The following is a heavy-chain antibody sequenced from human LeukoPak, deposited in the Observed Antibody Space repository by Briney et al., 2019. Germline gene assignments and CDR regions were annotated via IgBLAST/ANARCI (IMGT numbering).Heavy chain of an antibody. CDR3: AKEDGSRAFDI. CDR2: ITGAGHT. J-gene: IGHJ3*02. CDR1: GFTFSFYG. V-gene: IGHV3-23*01. D-gene: IGHD3-10*01. Sequence: GGSLRLSCAASGFTFSFYGMNWVRQAPGKGLEWVSGITGAGHTYYADSVQGRFTIYRDNSKNTLYLQMNSLRAEDTAVYYCAKEDGSRAFDIWGQGTMVTVSS.